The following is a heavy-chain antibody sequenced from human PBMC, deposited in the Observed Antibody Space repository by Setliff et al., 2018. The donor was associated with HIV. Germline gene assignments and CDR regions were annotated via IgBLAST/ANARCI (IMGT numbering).Heavy chain of an antibody. CDR2: INHSGST. V-gene: IGHV4-34*01. CDR3: AKGVAGLQYYYYYMDV. CDR1: GGSFSGSY. J-gene: IGHJ6*03. D-gene: IGHD6-19*01. Sequence: SETLSLTCAVYGGSFSGSYWSWIRQPPGKGLEWIGEINHSGSTNYNPSLETRVTISVDTSKNQFSLKLSSVTAADTAVYYCAKGVAGLQYYYYYMDVWGKGTTVTVSS.